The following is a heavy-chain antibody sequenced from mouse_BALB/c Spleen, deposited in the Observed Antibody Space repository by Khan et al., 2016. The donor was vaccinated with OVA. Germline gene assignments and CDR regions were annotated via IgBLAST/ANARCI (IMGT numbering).Heavy chain of an antibody. CDR1: GYSFTGYY. CDR2: INPNNGGT. V-gene: IGHV1-26*01. D-gene: IGHD2-3*01. CDR3: AFDGYFSAWFAY. J-gene: IGHJ3*01. Sequence: VQLQQSGPDLVKPGASVKISCKASGYSFTGYYMHWVKQSHGRSLEWIGRINPNNGGTSYTKKFKGKAILTVDKSSSTAYMELRSLTSEDSAVYYCAFDGYFSAWFAYWGQGTLVTVSA.